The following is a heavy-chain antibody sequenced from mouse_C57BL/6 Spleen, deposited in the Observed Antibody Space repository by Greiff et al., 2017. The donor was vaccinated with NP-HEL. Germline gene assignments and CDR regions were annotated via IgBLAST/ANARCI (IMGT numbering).Heavy chain of an antibody. CDR3: ARPSLGQGLAWFAY. D-gene: IGHD4-1*01. J-gene: IGHJ3*01. Sequence: EVQRVESGGGLVKPGGSLKLSCAASGFTFSDYGMHWVRQAPEKGLEWVAYISSGSSTIYYADTVKGRFTISRDNAKNTLFLQMTSLRSEDTAMYYCARPSLGQGLAWFAYWGQGTLVTVSA. V-gene: IGHV5-17*01. CDR2: ISSGSSTI. CDR1: GFTFSDYG.